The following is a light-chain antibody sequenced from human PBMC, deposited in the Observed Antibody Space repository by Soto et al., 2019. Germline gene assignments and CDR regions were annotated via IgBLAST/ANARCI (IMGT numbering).Light chain of an antibody. CDR1: QDIASY. V-gene: IGKV1-9*01. CDR2: AAS. CDR3: QQLNVNLL. J-gene: IGKJ2*01. Sequence: IQLTQSPSSLSASIGDRVTITCRASQDIASYLAWYQQKPGNAPKLLIYAASTLHSGVPSRFSGGGSGTDFTLTISSLQPEDFVTYYCQQLNVNLLFGQGTKLEIK.